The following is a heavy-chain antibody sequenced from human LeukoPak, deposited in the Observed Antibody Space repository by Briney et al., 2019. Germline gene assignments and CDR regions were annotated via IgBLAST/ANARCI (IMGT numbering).Heavy chain of an antibody. J-gene: IGHJ4*02. D-gene: IGHD1-20*01. CDR3: ARTHGTLTGTGFDY. Sequence: GGSLRLSCAASGFTFSAYEMNWVRQAPGKGLEWISYITSSGSTIYYADSVKGRFTISRDNAENSLFLQMNSLRAEDTAVYYCARTHGTLTGTGFDYWGQGTLVTVSS. V-gene: IGHV3-48*03. CDR1: GFTFSAYE. CDR2: ITSSGSTI.